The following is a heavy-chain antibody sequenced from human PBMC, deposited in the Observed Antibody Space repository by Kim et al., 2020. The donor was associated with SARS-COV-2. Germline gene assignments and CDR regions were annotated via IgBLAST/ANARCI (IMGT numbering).Heavy chain of an antibody. Sequence: GGSLRLSCAASGFTFSSYGMHWVRQAPGKGLEWVAVISYDGSNKYYADSVKGRFTISRDNSKNTLYLQMNSLRAEDTAVYYCAKDSFIAVAGTSLGYFDYWGQGTLVTVSS. CDR1: GFTFSSYG. CDR2: ISYDGSNK. D-gene: IGHD6-19*01. V-gene: IGHV3-30*18. J-gene: IGHJ4*02. CDR3: AKDSFIAVAGTSLGYFDY.